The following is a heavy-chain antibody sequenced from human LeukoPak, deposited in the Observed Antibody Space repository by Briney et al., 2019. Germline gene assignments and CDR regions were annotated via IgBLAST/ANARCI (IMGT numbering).Heavy chain of an antibody. D-gene: IGHD2-2*01. CDR1: GLTFSKYW. Sequence: GGSLRLSCAASGLTFSKYWMSWVRQAPGKGLEWVANIKYDGIEKYYMDSMRGRFTIARDNATNSLFLQMNSLRAEDTAVYYCARDLVTVPSGDWFDPWGQGTLVTVSA. J-gene: IGHJ5*02. CDR2: IKYDGIEK. CDR3: ARDLVTVPSGDWFDP. V-gene: IGHV3-7*01.